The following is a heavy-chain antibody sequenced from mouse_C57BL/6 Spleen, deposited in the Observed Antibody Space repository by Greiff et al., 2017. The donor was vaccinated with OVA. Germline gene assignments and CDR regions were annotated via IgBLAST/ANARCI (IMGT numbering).Heavy chain of an antibody. CDR1: GYTFTSYW. Sequence: QVQLQQPGAELVMPGASVKLSCKASGYTFTSYWMHWVKQRPGQGLEWIGEIDPSDSYTNYNQKFKGKSTLTVDKSSSTAYMQLSSLTSEDSAVYYCARPSYYYGSSSLFAYWGQGTLVTVSA. J-gene: IGHJ3*01. D-gene: IGHD1-1*01. V-gene: IGHV1-69*01. CDR2: IDPSDSYT. CDR3: ARPSYYYGSSSLFAY.